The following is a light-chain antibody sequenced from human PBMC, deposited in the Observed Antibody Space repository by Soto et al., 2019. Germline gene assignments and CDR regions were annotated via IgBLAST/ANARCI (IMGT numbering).Light chain of an antibody. J-gene: IGLJ7*01. CDR1: ISNIGTYT. V-gene: IGLV1-44*01. CDR2: TTS. CDR3: AAWDDSLNGPV. Sequence: QSVLTQPPSTSGTPGQTVTISCSGSISNIGTYTVDWYQQVPGTAPKLLIYTTSQRPSGVPDRFSASKSGTSASLAISGLQSEDEADYYCAAWDDSLNGPVFGGGTQLTVL.